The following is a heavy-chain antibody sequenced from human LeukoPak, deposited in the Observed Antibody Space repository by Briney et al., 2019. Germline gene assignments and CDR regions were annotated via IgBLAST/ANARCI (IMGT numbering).Heavy chain of an antibody. J-gene: IGHJ4*02. Sequence: GGSLRLSCAASGFSFSIYWMSWVRQAPGKGLEWVANIKEDGSEKYYVDSVKGRFTISRDNAKNSLDLQLNSLRAEDTAVYYCARESPGGVHDYWGQGTLVTVS. CDR1: GFSFSIYW. D-gene: IGHD3-16*01. CDR2: IKEDGSEK. V-gene: IGHV3-7*01. CDR3: ARESPGGVHDY.